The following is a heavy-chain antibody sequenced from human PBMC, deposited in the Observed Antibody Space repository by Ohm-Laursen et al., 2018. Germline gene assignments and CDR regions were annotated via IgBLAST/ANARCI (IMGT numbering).Heavy chain of an antibody. CDR3: ARHDSLAAFFDP. CDR2: NYPGNFDT. V-gene: IGHV5-51*01. Sequence: ASLRLSCKGSGYRFARYWIGWARQMPGKGLERIGFNYPGNFDTRYSPSFQGQIPIPAKKSISTAYLQWSSLKASDTAMYYCARHDSLAAFFDPWGQGTLVTVSS. J-gene: IGHJ5*02. D-gene: IGHD6-6*01. CDR1: GYRFARYW.